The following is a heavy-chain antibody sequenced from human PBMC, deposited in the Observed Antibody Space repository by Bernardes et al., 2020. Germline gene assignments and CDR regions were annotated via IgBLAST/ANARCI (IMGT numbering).Heavy chain of an antibody. CDR3: ARGLLPNWFDP. J-gene: IGHJ5*02. Sequence: TLSLTCAVYGGSFSGYYWSWIRQPPGKGLEWIGSIYYSGSTYYNPSLKSRVTISVDTSKNQFSLKLSSVTAADTAVYYCARGLLPNWFDPWGQGTLVTVSS. CDR1: GGSFSGYY. D-gene: IGHD1-26*01. V-gene: IGHV4-34*01. CDR2: IYYSGST.